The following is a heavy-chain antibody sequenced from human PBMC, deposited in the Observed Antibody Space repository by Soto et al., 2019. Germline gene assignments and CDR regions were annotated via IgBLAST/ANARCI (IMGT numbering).Heavy chain of an antibody. Sequence: SGPTLVNPTQTLTLTCTFSGFSLSTSGMCVSWIRQPPGKALEWLALIDWDDDKYYSTSLKTRLTISKDTSKNQVVLTMTNMDNVDTATYYWARIRRDDDSSGYYYYYGMDVWGQGTTVTVSS. CDR3: ARIRRDDDSSGYYYYYGMDV. CDR1: GFSLSTSGMC. CDR2: IDWDDDK. D-gene: IGHD3-22*01. V-gene: IGHV2-70*01. J-gene: IGHJ6*02.